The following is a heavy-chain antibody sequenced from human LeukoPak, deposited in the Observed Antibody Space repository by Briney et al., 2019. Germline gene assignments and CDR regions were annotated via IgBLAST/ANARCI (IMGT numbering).Heavy chain of an antibody. CDR2: IYYSGST. CDR3: ARSSNSSSWYRLDAFDI. Sequence: SETLSLTCTVSGGSISSYYWSWIRQPPGKGLEWIGYIYYSGSTNYNPSLKSRVTMSVDTSKNQFSLKLSSVTAADTAVYYCARSSNSSSWYRLDAFDIWGQGTMVTVSS. J-gene: IGHJ3*02. V-gene: IGHV4-59*12. CDR1: GGSISSYY. D-gene: IGHD6-13*01.